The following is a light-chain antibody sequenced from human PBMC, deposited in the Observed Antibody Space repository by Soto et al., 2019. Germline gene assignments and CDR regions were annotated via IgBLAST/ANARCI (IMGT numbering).Light chain of an antibody. CDR2: GAS. CDR3: LQYDTAPRT. V-gene: IGKV3-20*01. CDR1: QYMTNNK. J-gene: IGKJ1*01. Sequence: EIVLTQSPGTLSLSPGERGILSCRASQYMTNNKLAWYQQKPGQSPRLLIYGASTRATGTPDRFSGSGSGTDVTLTISRLEPEDFAVYYCLQYDTAPRTFGQGTKVDIK.